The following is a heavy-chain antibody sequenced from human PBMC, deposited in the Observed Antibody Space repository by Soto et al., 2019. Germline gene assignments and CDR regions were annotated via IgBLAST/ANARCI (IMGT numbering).Heavy chain of an antibody. CDR3: AKDAIPYNGRDDAFDL. V-gene: IGHV3-23*01. CDR1: GYPFGDYA. CDR2: IGPIEAHAP. D-gene: IGHD1-20*01. J-gene: IGHJ3*01. Sequence: EVQLLESGGGLAQPGGSLTLSCVASGYPFGDYAMRWVRQAPGKGLEWVSAIGPIEAHAPAYAASVKGRFTISRDNSRNILYLQMTNLRAEDTGVYYCAKDAIPYNGRDDAFDLWGQGTMVTVSS.